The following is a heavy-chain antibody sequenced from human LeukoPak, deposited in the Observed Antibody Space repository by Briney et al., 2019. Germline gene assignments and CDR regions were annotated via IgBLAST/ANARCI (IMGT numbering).Heavy chain of an antibody. V-gene: IGHV1-18*01. CDR3: ARGQTYYDFDY. J-gene: IGHJ4*02. CDR1: GGTFSSYG. D-gene: IGHD3-3*01. CDR2: ISAYNGNT. Sequence: AASVKVSCKASGGTFSSYGISWVRQAPGQGLEWMGWISAYNGNTNYAQKLQGRVTMTTDTSTSTAYMELRSLRSDDTAVYYCARGQTYYDFDYWGQGTLVTVSS.